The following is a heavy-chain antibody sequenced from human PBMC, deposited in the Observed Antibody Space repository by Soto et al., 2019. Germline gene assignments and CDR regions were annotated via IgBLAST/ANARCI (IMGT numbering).Heavy chain of an antibody. Sequence: TSETLSLTCTVSGWSISSGGYYWSWIRQHPGKGLEGIGYIYYSGGTYYNPSLKSRVTISVDTSKNQFSLKLSSVTAADTAVYYCARSGILTGYYGLYYYYGMDVWGQGTTVTVSS. J-gene: IGHJ6*02. CDR2: IYYSGGT. CDR1: GWSISSGGYY. CDR3: ARSGILTGYYGLYYYYGMDV. D-gene: IGHD3-9*01. V-gene: IGHV4-31*03.